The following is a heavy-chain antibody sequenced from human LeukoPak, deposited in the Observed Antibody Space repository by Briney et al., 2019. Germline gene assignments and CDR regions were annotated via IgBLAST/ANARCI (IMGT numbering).Heavy chain of an antibody. CDR1: GFTFSSYA. CDR2: ISGSGGST. CDR3: ASQSLTQTYYYGMDV. J-gene: IGHJ6*02. V-gene: IGHV3-23*01. Sequence: GGSLRLSCAASGFTFSSYAMSWVRQAPGKGLEWVSAISGSGGSTYYADSVKGRFTISRDNSKNTLYLQMNSLRAEDTAVYYCASQSLTQTYYYGMDVWGQGTTVTVSS. D-gene: IGHD3-9*01.